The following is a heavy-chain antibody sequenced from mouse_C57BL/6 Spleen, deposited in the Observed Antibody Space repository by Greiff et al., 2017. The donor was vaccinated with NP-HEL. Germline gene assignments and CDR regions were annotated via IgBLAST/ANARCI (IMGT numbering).Heavy chain of an antibody. V-gene: IGHV1-11*01. CDR2: IDPASGET. J-gene: IGHJ2*01. D-gene: IGHD2-2*01. Sequence: VQLQQPGAELVSPGASVTLSCKASGYTFTDYSMNWVKQRPGQGLEWIGRIDPASGETNYNQKFMGKATFSVDRSSSTVYMVLNSLTSEDPAVYYCGRGDYGYYYFDYWGQGTTLTVSS. CDR3: GRGDYGYYYFDY. CDR1: GYTFTDYS.